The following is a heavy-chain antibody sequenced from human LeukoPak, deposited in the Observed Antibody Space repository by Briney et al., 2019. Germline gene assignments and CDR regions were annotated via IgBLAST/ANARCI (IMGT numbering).Heavy chain of an antibody. D-gene: IGHD6-19*01. V-gene: IGHV3-30*02. J-gene: IGHJ4*02. CDR2: LRYDGSNE. CDR3: AKEYSSGWYYFDY. CDR1: GITFSSYA. Sequence: GSLRLSCAASGITFSSYALRWVRQAPGKGLEWVASLRYDGSNEYYADSVKGRFTISRDNSKNTLHLQMNNLRAEDMAVYYCAKEYSSGWYYFDYWGQGTLVTVSS.